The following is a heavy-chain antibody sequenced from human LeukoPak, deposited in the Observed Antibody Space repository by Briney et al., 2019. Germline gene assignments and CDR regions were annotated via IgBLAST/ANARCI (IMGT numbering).Heavy chain of an antibody. CDR2: ISWNSGSI. V-gene: IGHV3-9*01. Sequence: GGSLRLSCAASGFTFDDYAMHWVRHAPGKGLERVSGISWNSGSIGYADSVKGRFTISRDNAKNSLYLQMNSLRAEDTALYYCAKDNSGWGSSSFYFDYWGQGTLVTVSS. J-gene: IGHJ4*02. CDR3: AKDNSGWGSSSFYFDY. D-gene: IGHD6-6*01. CDR1: GFTFDDYA.